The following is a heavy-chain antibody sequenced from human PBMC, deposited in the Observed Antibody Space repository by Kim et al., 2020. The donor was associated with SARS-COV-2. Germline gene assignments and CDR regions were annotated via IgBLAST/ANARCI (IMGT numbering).Heavy chain of an antibody. V-gene: IGHV1-46*01. CDR2: INPSTGST. J-gene: IGHJ3*02. D-gene: IGHD1-26*01. Sequence: ASVKVSCKASGYTFTSYYIHWVRQAPGQGPEWMGIINPSTGSTSYAQKFQGRVTMTRDTSTRTVYMELSSLRSENTAVYYCARDRNEALKVGLGDVFDIWGQGTMVTVSS. CDR1: GYTFTSYY. CDR3: ARDRNEALKVGLGDVFDI.